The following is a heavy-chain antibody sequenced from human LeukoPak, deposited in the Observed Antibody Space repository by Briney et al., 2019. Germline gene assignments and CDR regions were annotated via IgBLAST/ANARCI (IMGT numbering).Heavy chain of an antibody. CDR1: GFTFSSYA. D-gene: IGHD1-26*01. V-gene: IGHV3-15*01. CDR3: TTEEVVGAGYGMDV. Sequence: GSLRLSCAASGFTFSSYAMSWVRQAPGKGLEWVGRIKSKTDGGTTDYAAPVKGRFTISRDDSKNTLYLQMNSLKTEDTAVYYCTTEEVVGAGYGMDVWGQGTTVTVSS. J-gene: IGHJ6*02. CDR2: IKSKTDGGTT.